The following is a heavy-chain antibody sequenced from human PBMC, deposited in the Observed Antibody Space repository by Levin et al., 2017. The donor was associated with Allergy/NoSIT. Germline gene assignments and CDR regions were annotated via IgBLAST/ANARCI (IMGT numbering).Heavy chain of an antibody. J-gene: IGHJ3*02. CDR2: ISGSGGST. CDR3: AKSSGYGRTDDAFDI. D-gene: IGHD3-22*01. Sequence: GESLKISCAASGFTFSNYAMSWVRQAPGKGLEWVSAISGSGGSTYYADSVKGRFAISRDNSKNTLYLQMNSLRAEDTAVYYCAKSSGYGRTDDAFDIWGQGTMVTVSS. CDR1: GFTFSNYA. V-gene: IGHV3-23*01.